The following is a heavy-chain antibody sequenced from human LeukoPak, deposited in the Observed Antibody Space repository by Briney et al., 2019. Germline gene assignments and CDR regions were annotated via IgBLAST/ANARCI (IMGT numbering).Heavy chain of an antibody. Sequence: SETLSLTCTVSGGSISSSSYYWGWIRQPPGKGLEWIGSIYYSGSTYYNPSLKSRVTISVDTSKNQFSLKLSSVTAADTAVYYCARQVWELRESVDYWGQGTLVTVSS. CDR1: GGSISSSSYY. D-gene: IGHD1-7*01. J-gene: IGHJ4*02. V-gene: IGHV4-39*01. CDR2: IYYSGST. CDR3: ARQVWELRESVDY.